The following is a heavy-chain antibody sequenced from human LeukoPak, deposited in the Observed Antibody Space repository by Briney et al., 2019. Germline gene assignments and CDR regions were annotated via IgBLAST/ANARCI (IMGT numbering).Heavy chain of an antibody. V-gene: IGHV4-38-2*01. CDR2: IYHTGIT. Sequence: SETLSLTCAVSGYSISSNNYWGWIRQSPGKGLEWIGSIYHTGITYYNPSLKSRVTISVDTSKNQFSLKLSSVTTADTAVYYCARPRVGPTKGFDYWGRGTLVTVSS. D-gene: IGHD1-26*01. CDR3: ARPRVGPTKGFDY. J-gene: IGHJ4*02. CDR1: GYSISSNNY.